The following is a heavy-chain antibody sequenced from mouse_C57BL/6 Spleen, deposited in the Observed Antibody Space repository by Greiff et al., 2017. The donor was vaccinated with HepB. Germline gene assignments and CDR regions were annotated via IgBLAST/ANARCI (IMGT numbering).Heavy chain of an antibody. Sequence: EVNLVESGGGLVKPGGSLKLSCAASGFTFSDYGMHWVRQAPEKGLEWVAYISSGSSTIYYADTVKGRFTISRDNAKNTLFLQMTSLRSEDTAMYYCARHGNYYFDYWGQGTTLTVSS. CDR2: ISSGSSTI. V-gene: IGHV5-17*01. J-gene: IGHJ2*01. CDR1: GFTFSDYG. D-gene: IGHD2-1*01. CDR3: ARHGNYYFDY.